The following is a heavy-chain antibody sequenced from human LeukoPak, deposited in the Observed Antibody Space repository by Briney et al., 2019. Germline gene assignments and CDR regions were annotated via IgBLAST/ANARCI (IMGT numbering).Heavy chain of an antibody. J-gene: IGHJ4*02. D-gene: IGHD5-12*01. V-gene: IGHV4-31*03. CDR2: IHYSGST. CDR1: GGSISSGGYY. CDR3: ARVGADIVATNDYFDY. Sequence: PSQTLSLTCTVSGGSISSGGYYWSWIRQHPGKGLEWIGYIHYSGSTYYNPSLKSRVTISVDTSKNQFSLKLSSVTAADTAVYYCARVGADIVATNDYFDYWGQGTLVTVSS.